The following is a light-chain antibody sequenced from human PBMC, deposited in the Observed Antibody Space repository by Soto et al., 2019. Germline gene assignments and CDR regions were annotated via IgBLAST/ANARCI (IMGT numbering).Light chain of an antibody. J-gene: IGKJ5*01. CDR2: AAS. Sequence: DIQITQSPSSLAAPVGDRVTITFRASQMISSYLNWYQQKPGKAPKLLIYAASSLQSWVPSSFSGSGSGKDFGFTISSLQPEDIATYYCQNYDNLPINFGQGTRREIK. V-gene: IGKV1-33*01. CDR3: QNYDNLPIN. CDR1: QMISSY.